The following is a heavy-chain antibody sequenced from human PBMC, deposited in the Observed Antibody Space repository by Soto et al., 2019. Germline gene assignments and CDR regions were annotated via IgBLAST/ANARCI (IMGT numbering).Heavy chain of an antibody. CDR2: IYYSGST. V-gene: IGHV4-39*01. CDR3: ARHTPAISISDH. CDR1: GGSISSSRYY. Sequence: PSETLSLTYTVSGGSISSSRYYWGWIRQPPGKGLEWIGSIYYSGSTYYNPSLKSRVTISVDTSKNQLSLKLSSVTAADTAVYYCARHTPAISISDHWGQGTLVTVSS. D-gene: IGHD2-15*01. J-gene: IGHJ4*02.